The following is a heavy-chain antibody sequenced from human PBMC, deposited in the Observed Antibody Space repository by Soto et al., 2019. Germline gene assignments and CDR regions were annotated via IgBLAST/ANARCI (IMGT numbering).Heavy chain of an antibody. CDR1: GFNVSAYT. D-gene: IGHD1-26*01. CDR3: ATWEQPHFAY. CDR2: ISSDGNHK. J-gene: IGHJ4*02. Sequence: QVKLVESGGGVVQPGRSLRLSCAASGFNVSAYTMHWVRQAPGKGLEWVAVISSDGNHKYYTDSVKGRFTISKDTSTNTLYIQMNSLRAEDTAVYYCATWEQPHFAYCGKGAQVTASS. V-gene: IGHV3-30*14.